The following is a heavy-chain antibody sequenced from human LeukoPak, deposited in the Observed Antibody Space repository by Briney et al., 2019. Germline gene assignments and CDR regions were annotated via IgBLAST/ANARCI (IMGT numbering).Heavy chain of an antibody. J-gene: IGHJ6*03. V-gene: IGHV3-53*01. Sequence: GGSLRLSCAASGFTVSSNYMSWVRQAPGKGLEWVSVIYSGGSTYYADSVKGRFTISRDNSKNTLYLQMNSLRAEDTAVYYCARVKAGYYYYMDVWGKGTTVTVSS. CDR1: GFTVSSNY. CDR3: ARVKAGYYYYMDV. D-gene: IGHD3-10*01. CDR2: IYSGGST.